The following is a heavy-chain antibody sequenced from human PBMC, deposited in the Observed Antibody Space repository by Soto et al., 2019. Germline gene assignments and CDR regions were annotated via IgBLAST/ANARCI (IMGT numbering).Heavy chain of an antibody. CDR1: GFTFSSYA. J-gene: IGHJ4*02. D-gene: IGHD3-10*01. CDR3: AKIVNTMVRGGVNY. Sequence: EVQLLESGGGLVQPGGSLRLSCAASGFTFSSYAMSWVRQAPGKGLEWVSAISGSGGSTYYADSVKGRFTISRDNSKNTLYLKMNRLRAEDTAVYYCAKIVNTMVRGGVNYWGQGTLVTVSS. CDR2: ISGSGGST. V-gene: IGHV3-23*01.